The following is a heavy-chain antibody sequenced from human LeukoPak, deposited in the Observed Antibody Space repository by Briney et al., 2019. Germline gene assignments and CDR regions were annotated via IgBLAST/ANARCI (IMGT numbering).Heavy chain of an antibody. CDR1: GGTFSSYA. CDR2: IIPILGIA. CDR3: ASRTSIAVAGPPGY. J-gene: IGHJ4*02. Sequence: ASVKVSCKASGGTFSSYAISWVRQAPGQGLEWMGRIIPILGIANYAQKFQGRVTITADKSTSTAYMELSSLRSEDTAVYYCASRTSIAVAGPPGYWGQGILVTVSS. D-gene: IGHD6-19*01. V-gene: IGHV1-69*04.